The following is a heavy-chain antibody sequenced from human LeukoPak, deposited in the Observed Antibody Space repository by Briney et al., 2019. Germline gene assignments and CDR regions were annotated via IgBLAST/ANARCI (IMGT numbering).Heavy chain of an antibody. CDR3: ARTRSQAISAQYFDY. V-gene: IGHV4-61*05. CDR1: GGSISSGSYY. J-gene: IGHJ4*02. D-gene: IGHD2-2*02. Sequence: SETLSLTCAVSGGSISSGSYYWGWIRQPPGKGLEWIGYFYYSGSTNYNPSLKSRVTISVDTSKSQFSLNLTSVTAADTAVYYCARTRSQAISAQYFDYWGQGTLVTVSS. CDR2: FYYSGST.